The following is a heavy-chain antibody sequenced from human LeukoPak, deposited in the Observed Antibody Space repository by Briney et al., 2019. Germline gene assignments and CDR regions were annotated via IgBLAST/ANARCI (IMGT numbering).Heavy chain of an antibody. V-gene: IGHV4-34*01. CDR2: INHSGST. CDR1: GGSFSDYY. J-gene: IGHJ3*02. D-gene: IGHD3-22*01. CDR3: ARGGDYYDSSGPSAVGAFDI. Sequence: SETLSLTCAVYGGSFSDYYWTWIRQPPGKGLEWIGEINHSGSTNYNPSLKSRVTISVDTSKNQFSLKLSSVTAADTAVYYCARGGDYYDSSGPSAVGAFDIWGQGTMVTVSS.